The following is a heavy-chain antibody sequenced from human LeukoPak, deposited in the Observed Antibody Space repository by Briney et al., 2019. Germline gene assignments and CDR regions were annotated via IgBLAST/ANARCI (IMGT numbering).Heavy chain of an antibody. CDR3: ARVRYYDSSGYLYNWFDP. V-gene: IGHV1-18*01. D-gene: IGHD3-22*01. CDR1: GYTFTSYG. CDR2: ISAYNGNT. Sequence: ASVKVSCKASGYTFTSYGISWVRQAPGQGLEWMGWISAYNGNTNYAQKLQGRVTMTTDTSTSTAYMELRSLRSDDTAVYYCARVRYYDSSGYLYNWFDPWGQGTLVTVSS. J-gene: IGHJ5*02.